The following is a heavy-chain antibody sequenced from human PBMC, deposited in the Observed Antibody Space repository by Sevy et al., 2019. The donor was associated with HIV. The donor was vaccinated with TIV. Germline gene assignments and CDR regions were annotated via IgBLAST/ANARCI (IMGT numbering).Heavy chain of an antibody. Sequence: GGSLRLSCTASGFTFGDYAMSWFRQAPGKGLEWVGFIRSKASDGTTEYAASVKGRFTISRDDSKSIAYLQMNSLKTEDTAVYYCTRDFSSGWYRYYFDYWGQGTLVTVSS. CDR1: GFTFGDYA. D-gene: IGHD6-19*01. V-gene: IGHV3-49*03. CDR2: IRSKASDGTT. CDR3: TRDFSSGWYRYYFDY. J-gene: IGHJ4*02.